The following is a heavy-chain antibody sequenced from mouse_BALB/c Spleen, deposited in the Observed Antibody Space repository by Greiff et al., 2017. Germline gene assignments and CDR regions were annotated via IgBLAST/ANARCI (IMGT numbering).Heavy chain of an antibody. CDR3: ARPPYGNYSYWYFDV. D-gene: IGHD2-1*01. CDR2: IFPGTGTT. V-gene: IGHV1S132*01. Sequence: VQLQQSGAELVKPGASVKLSCKTSGYTFTSYWIQWVKQRPGQGLGWIGEIFPGTGTTYYNEKFKGKATLTIDTSSSTAYMQLSSLTSEDSAVYFCARPPYGNYSYWYFDVWGAGTTVTVSS. J-gene: IGHJ1*01. CDR1: GYTFTSYW.